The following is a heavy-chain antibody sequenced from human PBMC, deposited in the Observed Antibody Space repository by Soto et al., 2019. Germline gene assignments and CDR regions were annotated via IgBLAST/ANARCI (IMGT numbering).Heavy chain of an antibody. Sequence: GASVKVSCKASGYTFTSYGISWVRQAPGQGLEWMGWISAYNGNTNYAQKLQGRVTMTTDTSTSTAYMELRSLRSDDTAVYYCARDLSTKYYYDSSGYYYYYGMDVWGQGTTVT. CDR1: GYTFTSYG. D-gene: IGHD3-22*01. V-gene: IGHV1-18*01. J-gene: IGHJ6*02. CDR3: ARDLSTKYYYDSSGYYYYYGMDV. CDR2: ISAYNGNT.